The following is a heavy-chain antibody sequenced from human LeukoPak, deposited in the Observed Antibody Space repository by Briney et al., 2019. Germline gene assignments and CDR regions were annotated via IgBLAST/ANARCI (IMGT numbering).Heavy chain of an antibody. CDR3: GRGPHLYSSGWNALDY. CDR1: GGSFSGYY. D-gene: IGHD6-19*01. CDR2: INHSGST. J-gene: IGHJ4*02. V-gene: IGHV4-34*01. Sequence: PSETLSLTCAVYGGSFSGYYWSWIRQPPGKGLEWIGEINHSGSTNYNPSLKSRVTISVDTSKNQFSLRLSSVTAADTAVYYCGRGPHLYSSGWNALDYGGQGTLVTVSP.